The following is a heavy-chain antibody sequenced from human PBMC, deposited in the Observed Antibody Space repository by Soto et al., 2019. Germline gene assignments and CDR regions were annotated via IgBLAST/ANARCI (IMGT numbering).Heavy chain of an antibody. J-gene: IGHJ6*02. Sequence: GESLKISCKGSGYSFSSYWISWVRQMPGTGREWMGRVDPSDSHTNYSPSFQAHVTISDDKSIRTAYLQWSSLKAPHTARYYCASDIPNCRSTSCHSIYYYYAMDVWGQGTTVTVSS. CDR2: VDPSDSHT. CDR1: GYSFSSYW. V-gene: IGHV5-10-1*01. D-gene: IGHD2-2*01. CDR3: ASDIPNCRSTSCHSIYYYYAMDV.